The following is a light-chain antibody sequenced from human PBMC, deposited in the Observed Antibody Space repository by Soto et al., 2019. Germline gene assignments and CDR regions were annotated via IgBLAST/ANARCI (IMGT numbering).Light chain of an antibody. J-gene: IGKJ1*01. V-gene: IGKV1-39*01. CDR1: QSSSSY. CDR3: QQSYSTPPWT. CDR2: DAS. Sequence: DLPMTQSPSSLSASVGCRFTITCRASQSSSSYLNWYQQKPRKAPKLLIYDASRLQTGVPSSFSGSGSATDFSLTISSLQPEDFANYYCQQSYSTPPWTFGHGTKVDIK.